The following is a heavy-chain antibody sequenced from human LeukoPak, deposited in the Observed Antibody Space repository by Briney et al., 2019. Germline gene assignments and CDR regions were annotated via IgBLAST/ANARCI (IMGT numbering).Heavy chain of an antibody. CDR2: ISGSGGST. J-gene: IGHJ4*02. Sequence: PGGSLRLSCAASGFTFSSYAMSWVRQAPGKGLEWVSAISGSGGSTYYADSVKGRFTISRDNSKNTLYLQMNGLRAEDTAVYYCAKDSYYYDSSGLSHFDYWGQGTLVTVSS. CDR3: AKDSYYYDSSGLSHFDY. CDR1: GFTFSSYA. V-gene: IGHV3-23*01. D-gene: IGHD3-22*01.